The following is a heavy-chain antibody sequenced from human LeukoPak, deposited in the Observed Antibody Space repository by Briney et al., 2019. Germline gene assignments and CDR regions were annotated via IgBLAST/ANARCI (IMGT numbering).Heavy chain of an antibody. CDR3: ARGPPPHYYGELDY. CDR2: ILPIFGAA. D-gene: IGHD4-17*01. CDR1: GATFSSSA. J-gene: IGHJ4*02. Sequence: GASVKVSCKASGATFSSSAISWVRQAPGQGLEWMGGILPIFGAANSAQKFQGRVTITASQYTSTAYMELSSLRSEDTAVYYCARGPPPHYYGELDYWGQGTLVTVSS. V-gene: IGHV1-69*13.